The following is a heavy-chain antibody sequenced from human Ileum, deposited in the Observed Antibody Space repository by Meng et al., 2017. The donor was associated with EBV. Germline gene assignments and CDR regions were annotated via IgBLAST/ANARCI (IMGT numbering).Heavy chain of an antibody. CDR3: AREGAVAGPDFDY. CDR2: INVGNDNT. D-gene: IGHD6-19*01. Sequence: QVQLVQSGAEVKKPGASGKVSCKASGYTFTRNTIHWVRQAPGQGLEWMGWINVGNDNTKYSQKFQGRVTITRDTSAYTVYMELSSLISEDTALYYCAREGAVAGPDFDYWGQGTLVTVSS. V-gene: IGHV1-3*01. J-gene: IGHJ4*02. CDR1: GYTFTRNT.